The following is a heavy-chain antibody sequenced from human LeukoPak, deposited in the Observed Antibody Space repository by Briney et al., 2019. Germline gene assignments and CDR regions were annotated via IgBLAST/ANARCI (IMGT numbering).Heavy chain of an antibody. CDR2: IKETGSEK. D-gene: IGHD5-24*01. CDR3: ARLPLTERRHFEY. V-gene: IGHV3-7*05. J-gene: IGHJ4*02. CDR1: GFDFNDYW. Sequence: PWGSLRLSCAASGFDFNDYWMSWVRQAPGQGLEWIANIKETGSEKYYFSPMKGRFTIPGDNARNSLNLQMNSLRAEDTAVYYCARLPLTERRHFEYWGQGTLVTVSS.